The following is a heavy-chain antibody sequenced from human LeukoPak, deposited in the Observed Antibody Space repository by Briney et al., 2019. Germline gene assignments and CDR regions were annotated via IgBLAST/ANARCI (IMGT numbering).Heavy chain of an antibody. CDR1: GFTFSSYG. Sequence: GGSLRLSCAASGFTFSSYGMHWVRQAPGKGLEWVAFIRYDGSNKYYADSVKGRFTISRDNSKNTLYLQMNSLRAEDTAVYYCAKPLNWNYPYYFDYWGQGTLVTVSS. V-gene: IGHV3-30*02. D-gene: IGHD1-7*01. CDR3: AKPLNWNYPYYFDY. CDR2: IRYDGSNK. J-gene: IGHJ4*02.